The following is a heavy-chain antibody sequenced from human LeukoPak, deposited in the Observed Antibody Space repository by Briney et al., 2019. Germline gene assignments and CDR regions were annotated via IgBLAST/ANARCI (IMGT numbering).Heavy chain of an antibody. CDR2: IYSGGST. CDR3: AKDISHTYYYDSSGYPTLFDY. J-gene: IGHJ4*02. CDR1: GFTVSSNY. Sequence: PGGSLRLSCAASGFTVSSNYMSWVRQAPGKGLEWVSVIYSGGSTYYADSVKGRFTISRDNSKNTLYLQMNSLRAEDTAVYYCAKDISHTYYYDSSGYPTLFDYWGQGTLVTVSS. D-gene: IGHD3-22*01. V-gene: IGHV3-53*01.